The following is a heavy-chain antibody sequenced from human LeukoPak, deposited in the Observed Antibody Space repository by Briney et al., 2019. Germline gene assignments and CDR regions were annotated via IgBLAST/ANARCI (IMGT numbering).Heavy chain of an antibody. J-gene: IGHJ6*03. CDR3: ARAPPQNYVGGDRRYYYYYYYMDV. CDR2: IYYNGGT. V-gene: IGHV4-30-4*08. Sequence: SETLSLTCAVSGDSISGGDYYWSWIRQPPGKGLEWIGYIYYNGGTYYNPSLESRATTSVDTSKNQFSLKLSSVTAADTAVFYCARAPPQNYVGGDRRYYYYYYYMDVWGKGTTVTVSS. D-gene: IGHD1-7*01. CDR1: GDSISGGDYY.